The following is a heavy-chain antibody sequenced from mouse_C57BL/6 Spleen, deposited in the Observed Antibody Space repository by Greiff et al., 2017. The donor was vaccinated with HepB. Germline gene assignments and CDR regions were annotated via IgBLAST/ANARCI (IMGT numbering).Heavy chain of an antibody. D-gene: IGHD1-1*01. J-gene: IGHJ1*03. CDR3: ARRYYGSSLYGYFDV. Sequence: EVMLVESGGGLVKPGGSLKLSCAASGFTFSDYGMHWVRQAPEKGLEWVAYISSGSSTIYYADTVKGRFTISRDNAKNTLFLQMTSLRSEDTAMYYCARRYYGSSLYGYFDVWGTGTTVTVSS. CDR2: ISSGSSTI. CDR1: GFTFSDYG. V-gene: IGHV5-17*01.